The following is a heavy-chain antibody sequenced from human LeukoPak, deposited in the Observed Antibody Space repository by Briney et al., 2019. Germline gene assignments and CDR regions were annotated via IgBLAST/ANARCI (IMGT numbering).Heavy chain of an antibody. Sequence: GESLKISCKGSGYSFTSYWIAWVRQMPGKGLECMGIIYPGGSETRYSPSFQGQVTLSADKSISTAYLQWSSLKASDTAMYYCARQDYYGSGSFDYWGQGTLVTVSS. CDR2: IYPGGSET. CDR1: GYSFTSYW. V-gene: IGHV5-51*01. J-gene: IGHJ4*02. CDR3: ARQDYYGSGSFDY. D-gene: IGHD3-10*01.